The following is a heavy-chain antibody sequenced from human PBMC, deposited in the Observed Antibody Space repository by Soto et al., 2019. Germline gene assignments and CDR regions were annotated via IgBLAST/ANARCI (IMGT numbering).Heavy chain of an antibody. J-gene: IGHJ4*02. D-gene: IGHD5-18*01. CDR2: INHSGST. CDR1: GGSFSGYY. CDR3: ARASNKRRYSYGPDY. V-gene: IGHV4-34*01. Sequence: SETLSLTCAVYGGSFSGYYWTWIRQPPGKGLEWIGEINHSGSTNCNPSLKSRVTISVDTSKNQFSLKLSSVTAADTAVYYCARASNKRRYSYGPDYWVQGTQVTVCS.